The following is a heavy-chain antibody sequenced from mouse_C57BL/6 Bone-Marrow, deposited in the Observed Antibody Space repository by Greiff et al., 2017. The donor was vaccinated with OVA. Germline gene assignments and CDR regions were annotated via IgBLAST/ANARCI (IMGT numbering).Heavy chain of an antibody. Sequence: VQLKESGPELVKPGASVKISCKASGYSFTGYYMHWVKQSHGNILDWIGYIYPYNGVSSYNQKFKGKATLTVDKSSSTAYMELRSLTSEDSAVYYCARRYGSSLYYFDYWGQGTTLTVSS. D-gene: IGHD1-1*01. CDR3: ARRYGSSLYYFDY. J-gene: IGHJ2*01. CDR2: IYPYNGVS. V-gene: IGHV1-31*01. CDR1: GYSFTGYY.